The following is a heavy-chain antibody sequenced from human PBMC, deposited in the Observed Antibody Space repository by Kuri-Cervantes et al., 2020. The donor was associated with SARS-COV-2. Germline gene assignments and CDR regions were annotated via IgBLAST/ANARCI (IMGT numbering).Heavy chain of an antibody. V-gene: IGHV1-18*01. CDR2: ISAYNGNT. D-gene: IGHD5-18*01. CDR1: GYTFSTYG. CDR3: ARSQGIRGEDTGMVYYQYYMDV. Sequence: ASVKVSCKASGYTFSTYGISWVRQAPGQGLEWMGWISAYNGNTNYAQNLQGRVTMTTDTSTNTAYMGLRSLRSDDTAVYYCARSQGIRGEDTGMVYYQYYMDVWGKGTTVTVSS. J-gene: IGHJ6*03.